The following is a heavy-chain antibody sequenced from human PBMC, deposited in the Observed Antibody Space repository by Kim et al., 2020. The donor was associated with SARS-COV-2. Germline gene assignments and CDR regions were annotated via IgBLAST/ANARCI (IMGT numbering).Heavy chain of an antibody. CDR2: IDPSDSYT. V-gene: IGHV5-10-1*01. D-gene: IGHD2-15*01. Sequence: GESLKISCKGSGYSFTSYWISWVRQMPGKGLEWMGRIDPSDSYTNYSPSFQGHVTISADKSISTAYLQWSSLKASDTAMYYCARQTAVVTHLGWFDPWGQGTLVTVSS. CDR1: GYSFTSYW. CDR3: ARQTAVVTHLGWFDP. J-gene: IGHJ5*02.